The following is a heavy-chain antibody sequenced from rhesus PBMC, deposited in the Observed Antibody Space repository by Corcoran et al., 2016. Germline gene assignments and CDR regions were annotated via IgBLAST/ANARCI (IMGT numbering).Heavy chain of an antibody. J-gene: IGHJ2*01. CDR3: ARVGSSWSEWDTVGTEWYFDL. Sequence: QVQLQESGPGLVKPSETLSLTCAVSGYSISSGYYWGCLRPPPGKGRDWMWLIYGMGGSNYLNPSLKSRVNLSVDTSKNQFALKRSSVTAADTAVYYWARVGSSWSEWDTVGTEWYFDLWGPGTPITISS. CDR2: IYGMGGSN. D-gene: IGHD5-42*01. V-gene: IGHV4S14*01. CDR1: GYSISSGYY.